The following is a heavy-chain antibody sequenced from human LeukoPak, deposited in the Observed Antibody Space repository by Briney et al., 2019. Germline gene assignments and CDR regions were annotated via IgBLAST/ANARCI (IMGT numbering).Heavy chain of an antibody. Sequence: GGSLRLSCAASGFTFSSYWMSWVRQAPGKGLEWVAIIKQDGTEKYYVDSVKGRFTISRDNAKNSLYVQMNSLRAEDTAVYYCARGVGAAHFDYWGQGTLVTVSS. CDR2: IKQDGTEK. CDR3: ARGVGAAHFDY. V-gene: IGHV3-7*04. D-gene: IGHD1-26*01. J-gene: IGHJ4*02. CDR1: GFTFSSYW.